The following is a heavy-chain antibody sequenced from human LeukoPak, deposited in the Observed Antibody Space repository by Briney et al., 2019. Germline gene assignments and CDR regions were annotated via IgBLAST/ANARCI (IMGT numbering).Heavy chain of an antibody. CDR2: INAGNGNT. D-gene: IGHD2-15*01. CDR3: ARDRDIVVVVAAGNWFDP. Sequence: GASVKVSCKASGYTFTSYAMHWVRQAPGQRLEWMGWINAGNGNTKYSQKFQGRVTITRDTSASTAYMELSSLRSEDTAVYYCARDRDIVVVVAAGNWFDPWGQGTLVTVSS. J-gene: IGHJ5*02. CDR1: GYTFTSYA. V-gene: IGHV1-3*01.